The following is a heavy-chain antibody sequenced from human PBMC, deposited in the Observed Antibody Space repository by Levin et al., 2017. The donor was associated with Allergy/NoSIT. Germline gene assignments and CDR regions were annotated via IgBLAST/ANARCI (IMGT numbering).Heavy chain of an antibody. D-gene: IGHD1-26*01. V-gene: IGHV1-2*02. Sequence: GESLKISCKXXXXXDSGDNRREAGKAPGQGLEWMGWINPNSGGTNYAQKFQGRVTMTRDTSISTAYMELSRLRSDDTAVYYCARVGERSYSNAFDIWGQGTMVTVSS. J-gene: IGHJ3*02. CDR3: ARVGERSYSNAFDI. CDR2: INPNSGGT. CDR1: XXXDSGDN.